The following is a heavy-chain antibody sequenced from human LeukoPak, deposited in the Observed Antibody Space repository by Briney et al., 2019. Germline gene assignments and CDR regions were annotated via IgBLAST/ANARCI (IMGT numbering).Heavy chain of an antibody. J-gene: IGHJ5*01. CDR2: ISGSGGST. V-gene: IGHV3-23*01. Sequence: GGSLRLPCVVSGFTFSSYAMSWVRQAPGKGLEWVSGISGSGGSTYYADSVKGRFTISRDNTKNTLYLQMNSLRAEDTAVYYCAKDRHAPGRYCSSTSCSPFDSWGQGTLVTVSS. CDR1: GFTFSSYA. D-gene: IGHD2-2*01. CDR3: AKDRHAPGRYCSSTSCSPFDS.